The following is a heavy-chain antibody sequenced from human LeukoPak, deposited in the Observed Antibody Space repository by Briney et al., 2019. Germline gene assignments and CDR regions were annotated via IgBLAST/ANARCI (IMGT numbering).Heavy chain of an antibody. CDR1: GYIFGHNG. CDR3: ARENFFDGRWSPAASAPGYP. CDR2: ISAYYGDT. D-gene: IGHD1-26*01. J-gene: IGHJ5*02. V-gene: IGHV1-18*01. Sequence: ASVKVSCKTSGYIFGHNGISWVRQAPGQGPEWMGWISAYYGDTKYAQKFQGRVTMTRDTSTSTVYMELRSLRSDDTAVYYCARENFFDGRWSPAASAPGYPRGQGTLVTVSS.